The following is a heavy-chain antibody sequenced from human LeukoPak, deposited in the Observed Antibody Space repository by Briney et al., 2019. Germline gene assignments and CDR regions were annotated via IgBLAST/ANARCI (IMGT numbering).Heavy chain of an antibody. Sequence: SVKVSCKASGYTFTSYYMHWVRQAPGQGLEWMGGIIPIFGTANYAQKFQGRVTITADESTSTAYMELSSLRSEDTAVYYCATRKFPNYYYYYGMDVWGQGTTVTVSS. CDR3: ATRKFPNYYYYYGMDV. CDR2: IIPIFGTA. V-gene: IGHV1-69*13. J-gene: IGHJ6*02. CDR1: GYTFTSYY.